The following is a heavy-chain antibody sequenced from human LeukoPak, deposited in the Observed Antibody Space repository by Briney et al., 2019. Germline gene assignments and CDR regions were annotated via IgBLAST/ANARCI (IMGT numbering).Heavy chain of an antibody. D-gene: IGHD1-26*01. CDR1: GFTFSDYY. Sequence: GGSLRLSCAASGFTFSDYYMSWIRQAPGKGLEWVSYISSSGNTIYYADSVKGRFTITRDNAKNSLYLQMNSLRAEDTAVYYCARSTRRDSEIALAEYFQHWGQGTLVTVSS. CDR3: ARSTRRDSEIALAEYFQH. J-gene: IGHJ1*01. CDR2: ISSSGNTI. V-gene: IGHV3-11*01.